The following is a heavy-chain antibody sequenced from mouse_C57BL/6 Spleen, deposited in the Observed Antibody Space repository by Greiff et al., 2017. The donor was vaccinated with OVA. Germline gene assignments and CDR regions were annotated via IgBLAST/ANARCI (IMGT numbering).Heavy chain of an antibody. Sequence: EVMLVESGGGLVQPGGSLKLSCAASGFTFSDYYMYWVRQTPEKRLEWVAYISNGGGSTYYPDTVKGRFTISRDNAKNTLYLQMSRLKSEDTAMYYCARHPIYYDYDGYAMDYWGQGTSVTVSS. CDR2: ISNGGGST. CDR3: ARHPIYYDYDGYAMDY. J-gene: IGHJ4*01. D-gene: IGHD2-4*01. V-gene: IGHV5-12*01. CDR1: GFTFSDYY.